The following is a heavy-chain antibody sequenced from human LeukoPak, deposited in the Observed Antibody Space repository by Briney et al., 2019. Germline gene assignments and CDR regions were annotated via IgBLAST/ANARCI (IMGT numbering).Heavy chain of an antibody. J-gene: IGHJ4*02. V-gene: IGHV3-30*14. CDR3: ARGPSGYHNT. CDR2: TSYDGSSK. D-gene: IGHD5-12*01. Sequence: GGSLRLSCAASGFTFSSYGTHWVRQAPGKGLEWVSVTSYDGSSKYYADSVKGRLTIYRDNSKNTLYLQMNSLRAEDTAVYYCARGPSGYHNTGGQGTLVTVSS. CDR1: GFTFSSYG.